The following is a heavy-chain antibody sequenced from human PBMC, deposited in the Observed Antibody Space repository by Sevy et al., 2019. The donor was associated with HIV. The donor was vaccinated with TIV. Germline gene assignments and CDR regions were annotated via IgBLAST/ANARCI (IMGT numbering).Heavy chain of an antibody. J-gene: IGHJ4*02. CDR3: ARDHAGSVEFYFDH. Sequence: ASVKVSCKASGYTFNRHDLHWVRQAPAQGLEWMGWTATDTGDTRYSQKFQGRLTITTDTSASTLYMELSSLTSEDTAVYYCARDHAGSVEFYFDHWGQGTLVTVS. CDR1: GYTFNRHD. V-gene: IGHV1-3*04. CDR2: TATDTGDT.